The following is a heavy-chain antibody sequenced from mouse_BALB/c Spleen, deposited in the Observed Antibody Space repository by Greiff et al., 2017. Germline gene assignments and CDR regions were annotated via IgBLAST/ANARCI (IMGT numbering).Heavy chain of an antibody. CDR1: GFTFSSSY. Sequence: VQLQESGAELVKPGASVKLSCKTSGFTFSSSYISWVKQKPGQGLEWIAWINAGTGGPSHNQKFAGKAQLTVCTSSSTAYMQFSSLTTEDSAIYNCARKIITAGYFDYWGQGTTLTVSS. J-gene: IGHJ2*01. D-gene: IGHD1-1*01. CDR2: INAGTGGP. CDR3: ARKIITAGYFDY. V-gene: IGHV1-66*01.